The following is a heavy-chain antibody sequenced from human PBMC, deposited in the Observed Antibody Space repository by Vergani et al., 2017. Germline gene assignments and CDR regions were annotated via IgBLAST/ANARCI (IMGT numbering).Heavy chain of an antibody. D-gene: IGHD4-17*01. J-gene: IGHJ6*03. Sequence: EVQLLESGGGLVKPGGSLRLSCAASGFTFSNAWMSWVRQAPGQGLEWVGRIKSKTEGGTTDYAAPVKGRFTISRDDSKNTLYLQMNSLKTEDTAVYYCTTELDGDYFDYYYYYMDVWGKGTTVTVSS. CDR1: GFTFSNAW. CDR2: IKSKTEGGTT. CDR3: TTELDGDYFDYYYYYMDV. V-gene: IGHV3-15*01.